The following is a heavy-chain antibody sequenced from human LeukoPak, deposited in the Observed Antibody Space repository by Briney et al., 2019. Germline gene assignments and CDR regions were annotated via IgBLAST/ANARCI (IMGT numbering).Heavy chain of an antibody. CDR1: GFTFSSYA. J-gene: IGHJ6*03. CDR3: AKGRGWEASYYYYYMDV. V-gene: IGHV3-21*01. Sequence: GGSLRLSCAASGFTFSSYAMSWVRQAPGKGLEWVSSISSSSSYIYYTDSVKGRFTISRDNSKNTLYLQMNSLRAEDTAAYYCAKGRGWEASYYYYYMDVWGKGTTVTVSS. CDR2: ISSSSSYI. D-gene: IGHD1-26*01.